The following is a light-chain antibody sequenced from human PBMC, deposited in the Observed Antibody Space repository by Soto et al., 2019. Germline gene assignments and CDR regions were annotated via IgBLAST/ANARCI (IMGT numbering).Light chain of an antibody. CDR3: QKFNSVPHT. J-gene: IGKJ2*01. Sequence: DIQMTQSPSSLSASIGDRVTITCQASQGISSYLAWYQQKPGKVPKLLIYAASALQPGVPSRFSGSGSGTDFTLTISSLQPEDVATYYCQKFNSVPHTFGQGTKLEIK. CDR1: QGISSY. CDR2: AAS. V-gene: IGKV1-27*01.